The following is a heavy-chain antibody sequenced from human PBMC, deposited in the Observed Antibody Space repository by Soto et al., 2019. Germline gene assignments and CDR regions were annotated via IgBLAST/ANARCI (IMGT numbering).Heavy chain of an antibody. Sequence: SVKVSFQASGYTFTSYGISWVRQAPGQGLEWMGWISAYNGNTNYAQKLQGRVTMTTDTSTSTAYMELRSLRSDDTAVYYCARDRGIAAADKDYYYYGMDVWGQGTTVTVSS. CDR2: ISAYNGNT. CDR1: GYTFTSYG. D-gene: IGHD6-13*01. V-gene: IGHV1-18*01. J-gene: IGHJ6*02. CDR3: ARDRGIAAADKDYYYYGMDV.